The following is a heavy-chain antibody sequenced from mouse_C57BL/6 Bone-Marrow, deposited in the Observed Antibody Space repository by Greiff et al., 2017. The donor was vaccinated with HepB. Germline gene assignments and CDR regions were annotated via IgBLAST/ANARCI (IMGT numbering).Heavy chain of an antibody. D-gene: IGHD3-3*01. J-gene: IGHJ4*01. Sequence: QVQLQQPGAELVKPGASVKLSCKASGYTFTSYWMHWVKQRPGRGLEWIGRIDPNSGGTKYNEKFKSKATLTVDKPSSTAYMQLSSLTSEDPAVYYCARGGPLYAMDYWGQGTSVTVSS. V-gene: IGHV1-72*01. CDR2: IDPNSGGT. CDR3: ARGGPLYAMDY. CDR1: GYTFTSYW.